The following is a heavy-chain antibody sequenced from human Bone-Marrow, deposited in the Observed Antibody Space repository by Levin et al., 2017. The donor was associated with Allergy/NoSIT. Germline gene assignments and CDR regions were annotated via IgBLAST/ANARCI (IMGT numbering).Heavy chain of an antibody. CDR3: AGSPCYGSGRMIRGAFDI. J-gene: IGHJ3*02. V-gene: IGHV1-2*06. CDR1: GYTFTGYY. D-gene: IGHD3-10*01. Sequence: ASVKVSCKASGYTFTGYYMHWVRQAPGQGLEWMGRINPNSGGTSYAQKFQGRVTMTRDTSISTAYMELSRLRSDDTAVYYCAGSPCYGSGRMIRGAFDIWGQGTMVTVSS. CDR2: INPNSGGT.